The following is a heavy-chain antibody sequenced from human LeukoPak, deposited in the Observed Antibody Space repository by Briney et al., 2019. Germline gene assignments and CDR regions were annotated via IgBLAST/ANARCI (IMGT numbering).Heavy chain of an antibody. Sequence: GGSLRLSCAVSGFTFSSYAMTWVRQAPGKGLEWVSAISGGGGSTYYADSVKGRFTISRDNSKNTLYLQMNSLRAEETAVYYCAKEITMIRGVIKLGFDYWGQGTLVTVSS. CDR1: GFTFSSYA. V-gene: IGHV3-23*01. CDR2: ISGGGGST. CDR3: AKEITMIRGVIKLGFDY. D-gene: IGHD3-10*01. J-gene: IGHJ4*02.